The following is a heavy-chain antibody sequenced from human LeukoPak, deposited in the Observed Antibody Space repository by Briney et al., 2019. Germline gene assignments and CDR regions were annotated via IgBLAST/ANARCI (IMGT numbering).Heavy chain of an antibody. J-gene: IGHJ4*02. V-gene: IGHV3-23*01. CDR3: AKDRKVYGSGSYYSPLDY. CDR2: ISGSGGST. Sequence: GGSLRLSCAASGFTFSSYAMSWVRQAPGKELEWVSAISGSGGSTYYADSVKGRFTISRDNSKNTLYLQMNSLRAEDTAVYYCAKDRKVYGSGSYYSPLDYWGQGTLVTVSS. D-gene: IGHD3-10*01. CDR1: GFTFSSYA.